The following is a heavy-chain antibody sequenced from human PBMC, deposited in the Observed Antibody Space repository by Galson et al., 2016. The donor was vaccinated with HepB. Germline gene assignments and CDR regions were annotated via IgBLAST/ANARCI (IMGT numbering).Heavy chain of an antibody. V-gene: IGHV3-23*01. CDR3: TKEGLKSYAQL. CDR1: GFTFSSYS. J-gene: IGHJ4*02. CDR2: ISGSGDRT. D-gene: IGHD1-26*01. Sequence: SLRLSCAASGFTFSSYSMSWVRPAPGKGLELVSAISGSGDRTYYTDSVKGRFTISRDNSKNTLYLQMSSLRAEDTAVYYCTKEGLKSYAQLWGQGTLVTVSS.